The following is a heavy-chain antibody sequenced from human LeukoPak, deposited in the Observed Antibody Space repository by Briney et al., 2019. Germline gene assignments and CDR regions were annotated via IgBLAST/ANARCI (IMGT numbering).Heavy chain of an antibody. V-gene: IGHV1-69*05. Sequence: ASVKVSCKASGGTFSSYAISWVRQAPGQGLEWIGGIIPIFGTANYAQKFQGRVTITTDESTSTAYMELSSLRSEDTAVYYCARVLGWNYVEWFDPWGQGTLVTVSS. CDR1: GGTFSSYA. CDR3: ARVLGWNYVEWFDP. CDR2: IIPIFGTA. J-gene: IGHJ5*02. D-gene: IGHD1-7*01.